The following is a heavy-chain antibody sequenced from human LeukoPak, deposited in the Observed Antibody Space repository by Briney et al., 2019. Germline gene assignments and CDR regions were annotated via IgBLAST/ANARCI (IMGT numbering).Heavy chain of an antibody. CDR3: ARGEYSSGYYFDY. Sequence: ASVKVSCKASGGTFSNYAISWVRQAPGQGLEWMGGIIPIFGTANYAQKFQGRVTITADKSTSTVYMELSSLRSEDTAVYYCARGEYSSGYYFDYWGQGTLVTVSS. CDR1: GGTFSNYA. CDR2: IIPIFGTA. D-gene: IGHD6-25*01. V-gene: IGHV1-69*06. J-gene: IGHJ4*02.